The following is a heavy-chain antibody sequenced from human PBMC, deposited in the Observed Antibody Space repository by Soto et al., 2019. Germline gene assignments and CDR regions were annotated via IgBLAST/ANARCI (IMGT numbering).Heavy chain of an antibody. CDR1: GGTFSSYA. D-gene: IGHD2-15*01. CDR3: ARGSGGGYYFDY. J-gene: IGHJ4*02. CDR2: FIPIFGTA. Sequence: QVQLVQSGAEVKKPGSSVKVSCKASGGTFSSYAISWVRQAPGQGLEWMGGFIPIFGTANYAQKFQGRVXIXAXASTSTADMELSSRRSEDTAVYYCARGSGGGYYFDYWGQGTLVTVSS. V-gene: IGHV1-69*12.